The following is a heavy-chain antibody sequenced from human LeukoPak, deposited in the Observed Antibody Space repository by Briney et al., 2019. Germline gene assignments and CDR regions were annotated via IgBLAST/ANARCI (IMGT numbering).Heavy chain of an antibody. CDR3: ARSFTVGAFDF. V-gene: IGHV4-61*02. Sequence: SETLSLTCTVSGGSISSGSYYWSWIRQPAGKGLEWIGRIYTSGSTNYNPSLKSRVTISVDTSKNQFSLNLTSVTAADTAVYFCARSFTVGAFDFWGQGTMVTVSS. D-gene: IGHD3-10*01. CDR2: IYTSGST. CDR1: GGSISSGSYY. J-gene: IGHJ3*01.